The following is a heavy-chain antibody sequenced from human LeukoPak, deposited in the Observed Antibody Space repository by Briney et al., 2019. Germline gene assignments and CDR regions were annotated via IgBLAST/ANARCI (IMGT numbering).Heavy chain of an antibody. CDR1: GFTFSTYW. V-gene: IGHV3-74*01. D-gene: IGHD2-8*01. CDR2: INTEGSST. Sequence: PGGSLRLSCAASGFTFSTYWMHWVRQGPGKGLVWVSRINTEGSSTTYAGSVKGRFSISRDNAKNMVYLQMNSLRDEDTAVYYCVRVPYCGTGICYTSGFDCWGQGTLVTVSS. J-gene: IGHJ4*02. CDR3: VRVPYCGTGICYTSGFDC.